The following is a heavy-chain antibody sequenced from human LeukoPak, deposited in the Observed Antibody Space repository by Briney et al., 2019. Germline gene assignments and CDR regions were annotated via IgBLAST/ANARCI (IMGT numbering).Heavy chain of an antibody. J-gene: IGHJ3*02. CDR2: IYYSGST. CDR3: ARTYGGNLDAFDI. V-gene: IGHV4-30-4*01. D-gene: IGHD4-23*01. CDR1: GGSISSGDYY. Sequence: SQTLSLTCTVSGGSISSGDYYWSWIRQPPGKGLEWIGYIYYSGSTYYNPSLKSRVTISVDTSKNQFSLKLSSVTAADTAVYYCARTYGGNLDAFDIWGQGTMVTVSS.